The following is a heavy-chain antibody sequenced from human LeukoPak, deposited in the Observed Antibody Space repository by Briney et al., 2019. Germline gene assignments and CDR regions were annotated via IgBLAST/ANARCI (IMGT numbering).Heavy chain of an antibody. J-gene: IGHJ4*02. D-gene: IGHD3-10*01. Sequence: PGGSLRLSCAASGFTFSTYWMHWVRQAPGTGLVWVSRIKSDGSNSNYADCVKGRFTISRDNAKNTLYLQMNSLRAEDTAVYHCVRVGGRSSIGGDCWGQGTLVTASS. V-gene: IGHV3-74*01. CDR1: GFTFSTYW. CDR3: VRVGGRSSIGGDC. CDR2: IKSDGSNS.